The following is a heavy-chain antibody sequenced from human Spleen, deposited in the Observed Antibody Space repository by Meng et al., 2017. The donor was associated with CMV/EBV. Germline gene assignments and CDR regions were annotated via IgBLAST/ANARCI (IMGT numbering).Heavy chain of an antibody. V-gene: IGHV3-23*01. Sequence: ASGFTCSSYAMSWVRQAPGKGLEWVSAISGSGGSTYYADSVKGRFTISRDNSKNTLYLQMNSLRAEDTAVYYCAKEMYSSSSHPDYWGQGTLVTVSS. CDR3: AKEMYSSSSHPDY. CDR2: ISGSGGST. J-gene: IGHJ4*02. D-gene: IGHD6-6*01. CDR1: GFTCSSYA.